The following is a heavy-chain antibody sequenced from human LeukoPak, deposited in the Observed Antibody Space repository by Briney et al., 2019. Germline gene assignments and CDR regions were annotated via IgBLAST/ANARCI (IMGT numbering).Heavy chain of an antibody. CDR3: ARDPDDYVWGSYRSYYFDY. D-gene: IGHD3-16*02. Sequence: ASVKVSCKASGYTFTGYDMHWVRQAPGQGLEWMGWINPNSGGTNYAQKFQGRVTMTRDTSISTAYVELSRPRSDDPAVYYCARDPDDYVWGSYRSYYFDYWGQGTLVTVSS. CDR1: GYTFTGYD. V-gene: IGHV1-2*02. J-gene: IGHJ4*02. CDR2: INPNSGGT.